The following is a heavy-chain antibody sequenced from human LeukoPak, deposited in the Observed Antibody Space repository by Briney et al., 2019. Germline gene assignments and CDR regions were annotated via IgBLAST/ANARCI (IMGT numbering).Heavy chain of an antibody. CDR2: IYYTGST. CDR3: ARGHKAVAGFDC. D-gene: IGHD6-19*01. J-gene: IGHJ4*02. V-gene: IGHV4-59*01. CDR1: GDYINNYY. Sequence: PSETLSLTCTVSGDYINNYYWNWIRQPPGKGLEWIGYIYYTGSTNYNPSLKSRVTISVGTSKNQFSLRLNSMTAADTAVYFCARGHKAVAGFDCWGQGTLVTVSS.